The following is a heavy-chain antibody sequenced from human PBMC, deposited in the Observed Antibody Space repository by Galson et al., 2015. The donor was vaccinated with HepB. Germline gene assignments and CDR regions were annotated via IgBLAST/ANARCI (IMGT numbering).Heavy chain of an antibody. J-gene: IGHJ6*02. Sequence: SLRLSCAASGFTFSSYGMHWVRQAPGKGLEWVAVISYDGSNKYYADSVKGRFTISRDNSKNTLYLQMNSLRAEDTAVYYCAKDDPRADCSCGSCYFQPYYYYYGMDVWGQGTTVTVSS. CDR1: GFTFSSYG. D-gene: IGHD2-15*01. CDR2: ISYDGSNK. CDR3: AKDDPRADCSCGSCYFQPYYYYYGMDV. V-gene: IGHV3-30*18.